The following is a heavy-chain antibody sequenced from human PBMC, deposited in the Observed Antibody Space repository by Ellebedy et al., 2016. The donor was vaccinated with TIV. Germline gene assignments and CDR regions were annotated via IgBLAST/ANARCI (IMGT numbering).Heavy chain of an antibody. CDR3: ARVVGRGCSTTSCRFDP. V-gene: IGHV3-11*05. CDR2: ITSSSSYT. D-gene: IGHD2-2*01. CDR1: GFTFSDYY. J-gene: IGHJ5*02. Sequence: GESLKISXAASGFTFSDYYMSWIRQAPGKGLECVSYITSSSSYTNYADSVKGRFTISRDNAKNSLYLQMSSLRVEDTAVYYCARVVGRGCSTTSCRFDPWGQGTLVTVSS.